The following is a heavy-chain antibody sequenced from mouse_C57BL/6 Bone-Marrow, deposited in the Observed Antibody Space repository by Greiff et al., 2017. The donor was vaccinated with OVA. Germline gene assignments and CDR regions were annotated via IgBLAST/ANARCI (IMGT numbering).Heavy chain of an antibody. D-gene: IGHD1-1*01. Sequence: VQLQQSGPELVKPGASVKISCKASGYSFTSYYIHWVKQRPGQGLEWIGWIYPGSGNTKYNEKFKGKATLTADTSSSTAYMQLSSLTSEASAVYYCARWAYYYGSNWYFDVWGTGTTVTVSS. CDR3: ARWAYYYGSNWYFDV. CDR2: IYPGSGNT. J-gene: IGHJ1*03. CDR1: GYSFTSYY. V-gene: IGHV1-66*01.